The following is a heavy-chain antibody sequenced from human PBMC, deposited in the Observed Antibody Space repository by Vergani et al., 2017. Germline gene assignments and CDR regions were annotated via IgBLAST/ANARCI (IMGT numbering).Heavy chain of an antibody. J-gene: IGHJ6*03. CDR1: GGSFTSYY. Sequence: QVQLQQWGGGLLKPSETLSLTCVVNGGSFTSYYWTWIRQSPGEGLEWVGDIDHTGRPDYIPSLKSRLTMSVDKSRNQFSLTLNSVTATDTAIYFCARGNTETNGNCYYYYYMDVWGQGTAVTVS. D-gene: IGHD4-11*01. CDR3: ARGNTETNGNCYYYYYMDV. CDR2: IDHTGRP. V-gene: IGHV4-34*01.